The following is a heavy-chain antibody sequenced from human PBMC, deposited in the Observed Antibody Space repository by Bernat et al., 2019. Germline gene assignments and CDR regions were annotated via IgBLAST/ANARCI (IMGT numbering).Heavy chain of an antibody. V-gene: IGHV1-2*06. CDR3: ARSVTGYCSGGSCYRVDDY. CDR2: INPNSGGT. D-gene: IGHD2-15*01. J-gene: IGHJ4*02. CDR1: GYTFTGYY. Sequence: QVQLVQSGAEVKKPGASVKVSCKASGYTFTGYYMHSVRQAPGQGLEWMGRINPNSGGTNYAQKFQGRVTMTRDTSISTAYMELSRLRSDDTAVYYCARSVTGYCSGGSCYRVDDYWGQGTLVTVSS.